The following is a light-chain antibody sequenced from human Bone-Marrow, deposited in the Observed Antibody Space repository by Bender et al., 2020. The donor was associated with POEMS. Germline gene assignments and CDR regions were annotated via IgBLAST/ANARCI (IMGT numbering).Light chain of an antibody. J-gene: IGLJ1*01. CDR2: QDT. CDR3: QAWDSSAAV. V-gene: IGLV3-1*01. CDR1: GLGNKF. Sequence: SNGLTQPPSVSVAPGQTATITCSGDGLGNKFAFWYQQKPGQSPVLVIYQDTKRPSGIPERFSGSISGNTATLTISGTQPLDEADYFCQAWDSSAAVFAGGTKVTVL.